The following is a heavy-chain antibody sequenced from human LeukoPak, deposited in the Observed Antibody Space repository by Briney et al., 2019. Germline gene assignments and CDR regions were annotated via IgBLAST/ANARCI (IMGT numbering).Heavy chain of an antibody. Sequence: PGGSLRLSCAASGFTFSSYAMTWVRQAPGQGLEWVSAISGSGSSTYSSDSVRGRFTISRDNSKNTLYLQMNSLRAEDTAVYYCAKLPDSSGPPYAFDIWGQGTMVTVSS. J-gene: IGHJ3*02. V-gene: IGHV3-23*01. CDR2: ISGSGSST. D-gene: IGHD6-19*01. CDR3: AKLPDSSGPPYAFDI. CDR1: GFTFSSYA.